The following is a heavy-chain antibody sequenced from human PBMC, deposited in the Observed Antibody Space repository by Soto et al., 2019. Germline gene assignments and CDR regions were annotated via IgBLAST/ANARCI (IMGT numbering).Heavy chain of an antibody. V-gene: IGHV4-31*03. J-gene: IGHJ2*01. Sequence: QVQLQESGPGLVKPSQTLSLTCTVSGGSISSGGYYWNWIRQHPGKGLEWIGYIYYSGSTYYNPSLKSRVTISVDTSKNQCSLKLSSVTAAATAVYYCARGPDSSHWYFDLWGRGTLVTVSS. CDR1: GGSISSGGYY. CDR3: ARGPDSSHWYFDL. CDR2: IYYSGST. D-gene: IGHD3-3*01.